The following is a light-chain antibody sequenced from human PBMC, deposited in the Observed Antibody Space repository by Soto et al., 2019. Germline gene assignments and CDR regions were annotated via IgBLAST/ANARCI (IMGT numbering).Light chain of an antibody. CDR3: QQYNNWPWT. V-gene: IGKV3-15*01. CDR2: GTS. J-gene: IGKJ1*01. Sequence: EIVLTQSPGTLSLSPGERATVSCRPSQCVSSKLAWYQQKPGQAPRLLIFGTSTRATGIPARFSGSGSGTEFTLTIGSLQSEDFAVYYCQQYNNWPWTFGQGTKVEIK. CDR1: QCVSSK.